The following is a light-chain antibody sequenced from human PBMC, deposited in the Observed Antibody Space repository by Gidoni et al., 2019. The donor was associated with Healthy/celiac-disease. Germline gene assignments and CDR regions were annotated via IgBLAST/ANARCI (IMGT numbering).Light chain of an antibody. CDR2: TNN. CDR3: ATWNDSLNGPV. J-gene: IGLJ2*01. CDR1: SSNNGSNT. Sequence: SVLTQPPSAFGTPGQRVTISCSGSSSNNGSNTVNWYQQLPGTAPKLLIFTNNQRPSGVPDRFTGSKSGTSASLAISGLQSEDEADYYCATWNDSLNGPVFGGGTKLTVL. V-gene: IGLV1-44*01.